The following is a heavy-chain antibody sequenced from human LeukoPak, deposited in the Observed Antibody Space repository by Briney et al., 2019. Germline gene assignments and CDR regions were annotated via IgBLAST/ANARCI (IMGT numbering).Heavy chain of an antibody. D-gene: IGHD1-1*01. CDR3: AKVASTTRRHDAFDI. CDR2: INPSSGTT. V-gene: IGHV1-46*01. CDR1: GYTFTNYY. Sequence: ASVKVSCKASGYTFTNYYMVWVRQAPGQGLEWMGIINPSSGTTNYAQKFQGRVTMTRDMSTSTVYMELSSLRSEDTAVYYCAKVASTTRRHDAFDIWGQGTLVTVSS. J-gene: IGHJ3*02.